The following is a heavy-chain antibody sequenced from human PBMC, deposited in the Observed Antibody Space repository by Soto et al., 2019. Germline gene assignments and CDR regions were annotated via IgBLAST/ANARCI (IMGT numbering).Heavy chain of an antibody. D-gene: IGHD3-16*01. CDR2: LSGDGSRA. Sequence: PGGSLSLSCAGTGFNFGGYAMSWVRQAPGKGLEWVSTLSGDGSRAYYADSVRGRFTVSRDNSKSTLYLRMNSLRADDTAIYYCAKRGGYAISFYDSWGQGTLVTVSS. J-gene: IGHJ4*02. CDR1: GFNFGGYA. V-gene: IGHV3-23*01. CDR3: AKRGGYAISFYDS.